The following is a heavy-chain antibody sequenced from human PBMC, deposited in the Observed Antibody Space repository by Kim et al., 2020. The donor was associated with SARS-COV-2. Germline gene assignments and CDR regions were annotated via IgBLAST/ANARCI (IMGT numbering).Heavy chain of an antibody. V-gene: IGHV1-3*01. CDR2: INAGNGNT. CDR1: GYTFTSYA. Sequence: ASVKVSCKASGYTFTSYAMHWVRQAPGQRLEWMGWINAGNGNTKYSQKFQGRVTITRDTSASTAYMELSSLRSEDTAVYYCARARLWFGELSGSYYYYYGMDVWGQGTTVTVSS. D-gene: IGHD3-10*01. CDR3: ARARLWFGELSGSYYYYYGMDV. J-gene: IGHJ6*02.